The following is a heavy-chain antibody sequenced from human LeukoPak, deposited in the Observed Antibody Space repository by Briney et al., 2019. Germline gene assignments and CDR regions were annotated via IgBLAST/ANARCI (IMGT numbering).Heavy chain of an antibody. Sequence: GGSLRLSCAASGFTFINYGMHWVRQAPGKGLEWVAFIRNDGGDEYYADSVKGRFTISRDNSKNTLYFQMNSLRVEDTAVYYCARWELLGGDWFDPWGQGTLVTVSS. CDR1: GFTFINYG. CDR3: ARWELLGGDWFDP. CDR2: IRNDGGDE. D-gene: IGHD1-26*01. V-gene: IGHV3-30*02. J-gene: IGHJ5*02.